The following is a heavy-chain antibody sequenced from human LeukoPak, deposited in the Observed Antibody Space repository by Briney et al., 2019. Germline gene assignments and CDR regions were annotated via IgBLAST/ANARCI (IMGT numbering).Heavy chain of an antibody. J-gene: IGHJ4*02. CDR3: ARVGVDYSGNIIKYFFDY. CDR1: GGSISSSSYY. CDR2: ISYSGST. D-gene: IGHD4-23*01. Sequence: SETLSLTCTVSGGSISSSSYYWGWIRQPPGKGLEWIGSISYSGSTYYNPSLKSRVTISVDTSKNQFSLKLSSVTAADTAVYYCARVGVDYSGNIIKYFFDYWGQGTLVTVSS. V-gene: IGHV4-39*07.